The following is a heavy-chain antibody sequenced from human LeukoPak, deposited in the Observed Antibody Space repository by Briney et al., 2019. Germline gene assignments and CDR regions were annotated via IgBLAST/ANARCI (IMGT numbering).Heavy chain of an antibody. CDR3: AKGHPMVRGVSDAFDI. Sequence: GGSLRLSCAASGFTFGDYAMHWVRQAPGKGLEWVSGISWNSGSIGYADSVKGRFTISRDNAKNSLYLQMNSLRAEDTALYYCAKGHPMVRGVSDAFDIWGQGTMVTVSS. D-gene: IGHD3-10*01. J-gene: IGHJ3*02. CDR2: ISWNSGSI. CDR1: GFTFGDYA. V-gene: IGHV3-9*01.